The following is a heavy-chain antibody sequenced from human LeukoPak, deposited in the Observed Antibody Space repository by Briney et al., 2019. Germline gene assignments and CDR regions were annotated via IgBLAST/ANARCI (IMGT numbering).Heavy chain of an antibody. CDR3: ARGHCSSTSCYYLYYYYYGMDV. CDR1: GDTFTSYD. D-gene: IGHD2-2*01. Sequence: GASVKVSCKASGDTFTSYDISRVRQATGQGLEWMGWMNPNSGNTGYAQKFQGRVTMTRNTSISTAYMELSSLRSEDTAVYYCARGHCSSTSCYYLYYYYYGMDVWGQGTTVTVSS. J-gene: IGHJ6*02. V-gene: IGHV1-8*01. CDR2: MNPNSGNT.